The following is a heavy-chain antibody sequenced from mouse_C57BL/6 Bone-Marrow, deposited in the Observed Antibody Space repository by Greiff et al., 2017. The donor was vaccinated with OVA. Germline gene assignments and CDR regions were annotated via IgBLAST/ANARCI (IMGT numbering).Heavy chain of an antibody. D-gene: IGHD3-2*02. V-gene: IGHV5-6*01. CDR3: ARQGNSSGYVEYYAMDY. CDR2: ISSGGSYT. CDR1: GFTFSSYG. J-gene: IGHJ4*01. Sequence: EVQLQESGGDLVKPGGSLKLSCAASGFTFSSYGMSWVRQTPDKRLEWVATISSGGSYTYYPDSVKGRFTISRDNAKNTLYLQMSSLKSEDTAMYYCARQGNSSGYVEYYAMDYWGQGTSVTVSS.